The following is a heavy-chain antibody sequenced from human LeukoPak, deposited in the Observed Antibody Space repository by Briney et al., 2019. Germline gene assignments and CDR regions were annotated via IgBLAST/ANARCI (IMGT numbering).Heavy chain of an antibody. CDR2: LYDADNT. CDR3: ARGIFVGVTGPDH. Sequence: PGGSLRLSCAATGFTVSSSRMSWVRQAPGRGLEWVSVLYDADNTYYIDSVKGRFTISRDTSKNTPYLQMNSLRAEDTAVYYCARGIFVGVTGPDHWGQGTLVTVSS. J-gene: IGHJ4*02. CDR1: GFTVSSSR. D-gene: IGHD1-26*01. V-gene: IGHV3-53*01.